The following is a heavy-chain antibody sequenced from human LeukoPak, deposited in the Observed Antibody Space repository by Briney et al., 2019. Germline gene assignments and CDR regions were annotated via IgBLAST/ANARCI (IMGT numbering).Heavy chain of an antibody. J-gene: IGHJ6*02. D-gene: IGHD2-2*01. CDR1: GFTLSSYS. CDR2: ISSSSSTI. CDR3: ARDSGYCSSTSCGVYGMDV. Sequence: GGSLRLSCAASGFTLSSYSMNWVRQAPGKGLEWVSYISSSSSTIYYADSVKGRFTISRDNAKNSLYLQMNSLRAEDTAVYYCARDSGYCSSTSCGVYGMDVWGQGTTVTVSS. V-gene: IGHV3-48*04.